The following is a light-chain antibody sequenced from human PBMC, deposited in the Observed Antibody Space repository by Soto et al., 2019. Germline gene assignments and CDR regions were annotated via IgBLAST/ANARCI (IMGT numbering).Light chain of an antibody. Sequence: EIVLTQSPDTLSLSPGERATLSCRASQSVSDSNLAWYQHKPGQGPRLLIYIASRRATGIPDRFSGSGSGTEFTLTISRLEPEDFAVYYCQQHGSGPWTFGQGTKVEIK. CDR2: IAS. J-gene: IGKJ1*01. V-gene: IGKV3-20*01. CDR1: QSVSDSN. CDR3: QQHGSGPWT.